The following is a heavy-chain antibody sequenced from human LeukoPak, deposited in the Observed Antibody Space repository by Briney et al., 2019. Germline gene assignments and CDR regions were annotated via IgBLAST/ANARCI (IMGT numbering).Heavy chain of an antibody. CDR2: IKQDGSDK. CDR1: GFTFSNYW. Sequence: GSLRLSCVASGFTFSNYWMSWVRQAPGKGLEWVANIKQDGSDKYYVDSVKGRFTISRDNAKNSLYLQMNSLRAEDTAVYYCAKDLRYSSGWDHWYFDLWGRGTLVTVSS. J-gene: IGHJ2*01. D-gene: IGHD6-19*01. CDR3: AKDLRYSSGWDHWYFDL. V-gene: IGHV3-7*03.